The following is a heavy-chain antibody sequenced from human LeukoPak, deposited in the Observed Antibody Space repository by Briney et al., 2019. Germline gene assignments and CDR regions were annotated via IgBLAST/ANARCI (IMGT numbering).Heavy chain of an antibody. CDR3: AAEIYGYNSECCSFDF. Sequence: SVKDSCETSGFTFSNSAIQWVPQARGQRLEWIGWIGVAGGNTNYAQRFQDRVTITRDMSTSTAYMELSSLRSEDTAVYYCAAEIYGYNSECCSFDFWGPGTPVTVSS. V-gene: IGHV1-58*02. CDR2: IGVAGGNT. CDR1: GFTFSNSA. J-gene: IGHJ3*01. D-gene: IGHD4-23*01.